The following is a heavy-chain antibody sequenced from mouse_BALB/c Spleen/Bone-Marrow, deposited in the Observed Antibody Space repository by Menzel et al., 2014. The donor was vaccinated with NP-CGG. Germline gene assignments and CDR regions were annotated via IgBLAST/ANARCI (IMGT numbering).Heavy chain of an antibody. V-gene: IGHV1-26*01. CDR3: ASFGFAY. CDR2: INPYNGAT. Sequence: EVKLVESGPELVKPGASVKISCKASGYSFTDYYMHWAKQSHVKSLEWIGRINPYNGATSYNQNFKDKASLTVDKSSRTAYMELHSLTSEDSAVYYCASFGFAYWGQGTLVTVSA. CDR1: GYSFTDYY. J-gene: IGHJ3*01.